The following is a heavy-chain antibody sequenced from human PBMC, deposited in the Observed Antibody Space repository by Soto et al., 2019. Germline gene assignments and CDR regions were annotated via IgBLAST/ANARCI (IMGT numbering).Heavy chain of an antibody. CDR3: AKDFDSDETSHGPNDY. CDR1: GFSFSSYG. D-gene: IGHD3-22*01. Sequence: GGSLRLSCVASGFSFSSYGMSWVRQAPGKGLEWASIISGSGDAKYYADSVKGRFTISRDNSKNTMYLQMDSLRAEDTAIYYCAKDFDSDETSHGPNDYWGQGTLVTVSS. V-gene: IGHV3-23*01. J-gene: IGHJ4*02. CDR2: ISGSGDAK.